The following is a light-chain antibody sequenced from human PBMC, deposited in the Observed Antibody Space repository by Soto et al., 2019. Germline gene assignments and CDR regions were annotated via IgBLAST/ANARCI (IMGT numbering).Light chain of an antibody. CDR3: QQRSNWPPIT. V-gene: IGKV3-11*01. J-gene: IGKJ5*01. CDR2: DAS. Sequence: EIVLTQSQATLSLSPGERATLSCRASQRVSSYLAWYQQKPGQAPRLLIYDASNRATGIPARFSGSGSGTDFTLTISSLEPEDFAVYYCQQRSNWPPITFGQGTRLEIK. CDR1: QRVSSY.